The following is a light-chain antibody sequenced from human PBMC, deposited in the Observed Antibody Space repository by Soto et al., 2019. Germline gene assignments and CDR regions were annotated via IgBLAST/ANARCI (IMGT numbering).Light chain of an antibody. CDR3: QPHNNWPVVT. CDR1: RSISSN. J-gene: IGKJ4*01. Sequence: EMVMTQSPATLSVSPGERVTLSCRASRSISSNLAWYQQKPGQAPRLLIYGASTRATGIPARFSGSGSGTEFTLTINSLRSEDFAMYYCQPHNNWPVVTFGGGTKVDIK. V-gene: IGKV3-15*01. CDR2: GAS.